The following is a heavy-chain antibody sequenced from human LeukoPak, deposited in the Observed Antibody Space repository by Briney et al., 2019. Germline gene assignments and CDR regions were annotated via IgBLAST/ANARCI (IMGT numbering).Heavy chain of an antibody. CDR3: ARGRKPFSGTAIYSGNWFDP. CDR1: GYTFTGYY. V-gene: IGHV1-2*02. Sequence: GASVKLSCKASGYTFTGYYMHWVRQAPGQGLEWMGWINPNSGGTNYAQKFQGRVTMTSDTSISTAYMELSSLRSDDTAVYYCARGRKPFSGTAIYSGNWFDPWGQGTLVTVSS. J-gene: IGHJ5*02. D-gene: IGHD3-10*02. CDR2: INPNSGGT.